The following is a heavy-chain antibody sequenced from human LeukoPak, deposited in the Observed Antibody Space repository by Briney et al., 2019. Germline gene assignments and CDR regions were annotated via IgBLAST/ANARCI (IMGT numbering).Heavy chain of an antibody. Sequence: GGSLRLSCAASGFTFSSYWMSWVRQAPGKGLEWVATIKQDGSEKYYVDSVKGRFTISRDNAKNSLYLQMNSLRAEDTAVYFCARDPEGATTPENLGQGTLVTVSS. CDR1: GFTFSSYW. J-gene: IGHJ4*02. V-gene: IGHV3-7*01. D-gene: IGHD1-26*01. CDR2: IKQDGSEK. CDR3: ARDPEGATTPEN.